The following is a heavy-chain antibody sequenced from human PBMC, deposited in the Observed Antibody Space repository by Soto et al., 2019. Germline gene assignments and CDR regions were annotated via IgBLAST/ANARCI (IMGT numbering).Heavy chain of an antibody. V-gene: IGHV1-3*01. CDR1: GYTFTSYT. D-gene: IGHD3-10*01. CDR2: INAGNGRE. Sequence: QVQLEQSGAEVKKPGASVKVSCKTSGYTFTSYTLHWVRQAPGQGLEWMGWINAGNGREKYSQRFQDRISLSPNKSAATAYMELRSLKSEDTAMYYCAGGGGGVGEASFDSWGQGTLVTVSS. J-gene: IGHJ4*02. CDR3: AGGGGGVGEASFDS.